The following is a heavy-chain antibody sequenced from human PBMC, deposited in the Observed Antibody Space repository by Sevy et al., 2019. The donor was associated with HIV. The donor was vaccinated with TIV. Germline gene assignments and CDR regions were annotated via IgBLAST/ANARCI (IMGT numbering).Heavy chain of an antibody. Sequence: GGSLRLSCAASGLTFSSYWMTWVRQAPGKGLEWVANINQGGSQEYYVDSLKGRFTISRDNAKNSLYLQINSLRAEDTAVYYCATSLPAGVPAEYFQHWGQGTLVTVSS. J-gene: IGHJ1*01. V-gene: IGHV3-7*01. CDR2: INQGGSQE. CDR3: ATSLPAGVPAEYFQH. CDR1: GLTFSSYW. D-gene: IGHD2-2*01.